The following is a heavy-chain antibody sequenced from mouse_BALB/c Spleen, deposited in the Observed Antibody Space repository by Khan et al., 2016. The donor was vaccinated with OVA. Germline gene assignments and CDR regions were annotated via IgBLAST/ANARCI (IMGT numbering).Heavy chain of an antibody. D-gene: IGHD2-10*01. V-gene: IGHV2-6-1*01. J-gene: IGHJ4*01. Sequence: QVQLKESGPGLVAPSQSLSITCIISGFSLTNYGVHWVRQPPGKGLEWLVVIWSDGSTNYNSALKSRLSISKDNSKSQVFLKMNSLQTDDTAMYYCARQPYYHYNIMDYWGQGTSVTVSS. CDR1: GFSLTNYG. CDR2: IWSDGST. CDR3: ARQPYYHYNIMDY.